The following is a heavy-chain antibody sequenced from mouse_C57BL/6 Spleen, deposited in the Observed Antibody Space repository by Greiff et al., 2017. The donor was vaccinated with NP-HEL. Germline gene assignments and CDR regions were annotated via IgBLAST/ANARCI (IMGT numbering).Heavy chain of an antibody. CDR3: AQYYGSSYDWYFDV. CDR2: INPSTGGT. Sequence: EVQLQESGPELVKPGASVKISCKASGYSFTGYYMNWVKQSPEKSLEWIGEINPSTGGTTYNQKFKGKATLTVDKSSSTAYMQLKSLTSEDSAVYYCAQYYGSSYDWYFDVWGTGTTVTVSS. D-gene: IGHD1-1*01. CDR1: GYSFTGYY. J-gene: IGHJ1*03. V-gene: IGHV1-42*01.